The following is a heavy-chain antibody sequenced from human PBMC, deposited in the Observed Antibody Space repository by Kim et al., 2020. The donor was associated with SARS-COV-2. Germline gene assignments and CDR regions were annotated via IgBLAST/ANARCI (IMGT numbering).Heavy chain of an antibody. D-gene: IGHD2-2*01. CDR3: TRTEGASHCSSTSCYDFHYYYYGMDV. J-gene: IGHJ6*02. CDR2: IKSKTDGGTT. V-gene: IGHV3-15*01. Sequence: GGSLRLSCAASGFTFSNAWMSWVRQAPGKGLEWVGRIKSKTDGGTTDYAAPVKGRFTISRDDSKNTLYLQMNSLKTEDTAVYYCTRTEGASHCSSTSCYDFHYYYYGMDVWGQGTTVTVSS. CDR1: GFTFSNAW.